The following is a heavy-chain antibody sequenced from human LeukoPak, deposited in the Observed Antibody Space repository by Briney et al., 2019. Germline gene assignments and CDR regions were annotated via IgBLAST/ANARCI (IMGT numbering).Heavy chain of an antibody. Sequence: GGSLRLSCAASGFTFSSYAMSWVRQAPGKGLEWVSAISGSGGSTYYADSVKGRFTISRDNSKNTLYLQMNSLRAEDTAVYYCAKDRYCSSTSCNNLFDYWGQGTLVTVSS. CDR2: ISGSGGST. J-gene: IGHJ4*02. CDR1: GFTFSSYA. D-gene: IGHD2-2*01. CDR3: AKDRYCSSTSCNNLFDY. V-gene: IGHV3-23*01.